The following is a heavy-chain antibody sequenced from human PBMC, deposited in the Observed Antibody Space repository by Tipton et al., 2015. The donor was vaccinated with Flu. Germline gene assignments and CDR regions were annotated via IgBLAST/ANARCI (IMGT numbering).Heavy chain of an antibody. D-gene: IGHD3-10*01. CDR1: GGSISRYY. J-gene: IGHJ5*02. CDR2: IYTSGST. CDR3: GRDTRFVVGWFDP. Sequence: TLSLTCTVSGGSISRYYWSWIRQPAGKGLEWMWRIYTSGSTNNNPSLKRRVTMSVDTSKKQFSLKLSSVTAEDTAVYYCGRDTRFVVGWFDPWGPGTLVTVSS. V-gene: IGHV4-4*07.